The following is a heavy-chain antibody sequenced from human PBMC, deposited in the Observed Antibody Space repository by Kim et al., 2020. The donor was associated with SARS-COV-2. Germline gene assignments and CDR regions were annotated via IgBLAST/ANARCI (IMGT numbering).Heavy chain of an antibody. D-gene: IGHD2-21*02. V-gene: IGHV3-48*01. Sequence: VKRRLTTSQDNAKNALYLQMNSLRAEDTAVYYCARDSCGGDCFYYYYGMDVWGQGTTVTVSS. CDR3: ARDSCGGDCFYYYYGMDV. J-gene: IGHJ6*02.